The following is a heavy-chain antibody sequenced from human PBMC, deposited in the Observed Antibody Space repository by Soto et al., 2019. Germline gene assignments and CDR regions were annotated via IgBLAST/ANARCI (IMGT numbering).Heavy chain of an antibody. J-gene: IGHJ3*02. CDR1: GFTFSNYW. D-gene: IGHD3-22*01. Sequence: EVQLVESGGGLVQPGGSLRLSCAASGFTFSNYWMSWVRQAPGKGLEWVANIKQDGSEKWYVDSVKGRFTISRDNAKKSXXLQMNSLRAEDTAVYFCARGDYYDTSGPFSDAFDIWGQGTLVTVSS. CDR3: ARGDYYDTSGPFSDAFDI. V-gene: IGHV3-7*04. CDR2: IKQDGSEK.